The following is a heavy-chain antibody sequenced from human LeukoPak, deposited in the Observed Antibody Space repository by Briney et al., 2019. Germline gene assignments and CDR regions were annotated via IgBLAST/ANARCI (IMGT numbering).Heavy chain of an antibody. CDR1: GYSFTSYW. J-gene: IGHJ4*02. CDR3: ARHQAGYSYGYPYDY. D-gene: IGHD5-18*01. V-gene: IGHV5-51*01. CDR2: IYPDDSDT. Sequence: GASLQISCKGSGYSFTSYWIGWVRQLPGKGLEWMGIIYPDDSDTRYSPSFQGQVTISADKSISTAYLQWSSLKASDTAMYYCARHQAGYSYGYPYDYWGQGTLVTVSS.